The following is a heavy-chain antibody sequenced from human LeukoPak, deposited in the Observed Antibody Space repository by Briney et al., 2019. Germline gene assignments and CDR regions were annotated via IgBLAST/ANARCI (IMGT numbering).Heavy chain of an antibody. Sequence: GGSLRLSCASSGFTFSSYTMNWVRQPAGKGLEWVSNIGTSSTTIYYADSVKGRFTISRDNAKNSLYLQMNSLRADDTAVYYCARGEAAAGRESWFDPWGQGTLVTVSS. CDR3: ARGEAAAGRESWFDP. D-gene: IGHD6-13*01. CDR2: IGTSSTTI. CDR1: GFTFSSYT. J-gene: IGHJ5*02. V-gene: IGHV3-48*01.